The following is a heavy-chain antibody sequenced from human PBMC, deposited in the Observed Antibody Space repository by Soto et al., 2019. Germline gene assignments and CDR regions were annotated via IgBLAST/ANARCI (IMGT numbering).Heavy chain of an antibody. J-gene: IGHJ4*02. CDR1: GYTFASYG. CDR3: ARDFRDSCRGTSCIYFDY. D-gene: IGHD2-2*01. CDR2: ISANSGDT. V-gene: IGHV1-18*01. Sequence: ASVKVSCKASGYTFASYGFSWVRQAPGQGLEWVAWISANSGDTNSAQKFQDRVTLTTDTSTSTAYMDLRSLRSDDTAVYYCARDFRDSCRGTSCIYFDYWGQGTLVTVS.